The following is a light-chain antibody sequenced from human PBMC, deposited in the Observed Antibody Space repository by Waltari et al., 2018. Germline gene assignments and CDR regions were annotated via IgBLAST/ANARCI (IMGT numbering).Light chain of an antibody. J-gene: IGLJ2*01. CDR2: RDS. Sequence: SYELTQPLSVSVALGQTARITCGGNNIGSKNVHWYQQKPGQAPMLVIYRDSNRPSGIPERFSGSNSGNTATLTISRAQAGDEADYYCQVWDTSTYVVFGGGTKLTVL. CDR1: NIGSKN. V-gene: IGLV3-9*01. CDR3: QVWDTSTYVV.